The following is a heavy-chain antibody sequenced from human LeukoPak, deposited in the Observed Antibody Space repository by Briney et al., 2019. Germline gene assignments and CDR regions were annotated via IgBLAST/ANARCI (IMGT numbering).Heavy chain of an antibody. CDR2: IYHSGNT. CDR3: ARDRNYYDSSGYYFAN. CDR1: GGSVSSGSSF. J-gene: IGHJ4*02. Sequence: PSETLSLTCTVSGGSVSSGSSFWSWIRQPPGKGLEWIVYIYHSGNTNYNPSLKSRVTISVDTSKSQLSLKLSSVTAADTAVYYCARDRNYYDSSGYYFANWGQGTLVTVSS. V-gene: IGHV4-61*01. D-gene: IGHD3-22*01.